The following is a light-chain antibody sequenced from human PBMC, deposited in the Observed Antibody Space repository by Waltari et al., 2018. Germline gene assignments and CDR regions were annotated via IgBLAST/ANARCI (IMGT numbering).Light chain of an antibody. CDR2: EGS. J-gene: IGLJ1*01. V-gene: IGLV2-23*01. CDR1: SSDVGSYTL. CDR3: CSYAGSSGFV. Sequence: QSALTQPASVSGSPGQSITISCTGTSSDVGSYTLVSWYQQHPGKAPKLMIYEGSKRPSGVSNRCSGSQSGNSASLTISGLQAEDEADYYCCSYAGSSGFVFGTGTKVTVL.